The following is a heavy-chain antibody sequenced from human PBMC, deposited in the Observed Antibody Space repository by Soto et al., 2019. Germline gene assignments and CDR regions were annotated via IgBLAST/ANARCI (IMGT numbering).Heavy chain of an antibody. D-gene: IGHD1-26*01. V-gene: IGHV3-53*01. CDR3: ARVEWELRHFDY. Sequence: GGSLRLSCAASGFTVSSNYMSWVRQAPGKGLEWVSVIYSGGSTYYADSVKGRFTISRDNSKNTLYLQMNSLRAEDTAVYYCARVEWELRHFDYWGQGTLVTVSS. J-gene: IGHJ4*02. CDR2: IYSGGST. CDR1: GFTVSSNY.